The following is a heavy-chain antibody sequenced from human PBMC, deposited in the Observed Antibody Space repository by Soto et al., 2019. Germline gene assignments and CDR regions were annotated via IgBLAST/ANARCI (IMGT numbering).Heavy chain of an antibody. D-gene: IGHD2-2*02. CDR3: ARDEIVVPAAIGNYFDY. Sequence: EVQLVESGGGLVQPGGSLRLSCAASGFTFSSYSMNWVRQAPGKGLEWVLYISSSSITIYYADSVKGRFTISRDNAKNSLYLQRNCLRGEDTAVYYCARDEIVVPAAIGNYFDYWGQGTLVTVSS. J-gene: IGHJ4*02. V-gene: IGHV3-48*01. CDR1: GFTFSSYS. CDR2: ISSSSITI.